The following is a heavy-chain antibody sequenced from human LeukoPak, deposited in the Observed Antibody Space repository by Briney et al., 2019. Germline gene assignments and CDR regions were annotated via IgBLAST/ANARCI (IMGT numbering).Heavy chain of an antibody. CDR1: GFTFSNHS. CDR2: ISRSSYHI. J-gene: IGHJ5*02. Sequence: GGSLRLSCAASGFTFSNHSFNWVRQAPGKGLEWVSSISRSSYHISYAESVKGRFTISRDNAKNSLYLQMNSLRAEDTAVYYCARLSQIAHWGQGTLVTVSS. V-gene: IGHV3-21*01. CDR3: ARLSQIAH.